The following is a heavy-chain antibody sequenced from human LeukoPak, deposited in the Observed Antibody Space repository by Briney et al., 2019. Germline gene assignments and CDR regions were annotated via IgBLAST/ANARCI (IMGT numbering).Heavy chain of an antibody. CDR3: ARGLGGCEPPYFDY. CDR1: GYTFTSSY. D-gene: IGHD5-12*01. Sequence: ASVKVSCQAAGYTFTSSYIHWVRQAPGQGLNWVGIINPRGGRTTYAQKFQGRVTMTSDTSTRTVYMELSGLRSEDTAIYYCARGLGGCEPPYFDYWGQGTLVTVSS. V-gene: IGHV1-46*01. CDR2: INPRGGRT. J-gene: IGHJ4*02.